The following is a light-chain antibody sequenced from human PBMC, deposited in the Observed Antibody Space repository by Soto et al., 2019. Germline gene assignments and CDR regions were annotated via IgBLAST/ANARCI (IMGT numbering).Light chain of an antibody. V-gene: IGLV4-69*01. CDR2: VNSDGSH. CDR1: SGHSNYA. Sequence: QLVLTQSPSASASLGASVKLTCTLSSGHSNYAIAWHQQQPEKGPRYLLKVNSDGSHRKGDGIPDRFSGSSSGAQRYLTIPSRQSEDEDDYYCQSWGAGIRVFGTGTKLTVL. J-gene: IGLJ1*01. CDR3: QSWGAGIRV.